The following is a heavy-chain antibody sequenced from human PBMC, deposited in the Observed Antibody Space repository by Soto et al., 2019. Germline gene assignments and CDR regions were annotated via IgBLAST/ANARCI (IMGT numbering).Heavy chain of an antibody. CDR1: GFTFSSYA. J-gene: IGHJ6*02. CDR2: ISYDGSNK. V-gene: IGHV3-30-3*01. Sequence: GGSLRLSCAASGFTFSSYAMHWVRQAPGKGLEWVAVISYDGSNKYYADSVKGRFTISRDNSKNTLYLQMNSLRAEDTAVYYCARSNVDTAMDRRYYYYGMDVWGQGNTVTVS. CDR3: ARSNVDTAMDRRYYYYGMDV. D-gene: IGHD5-18*01.